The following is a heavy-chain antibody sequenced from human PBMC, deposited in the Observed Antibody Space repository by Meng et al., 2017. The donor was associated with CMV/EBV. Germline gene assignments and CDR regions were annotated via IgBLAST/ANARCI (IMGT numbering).Heavy chain of an antibody. V-gene: IGHV3-21*01. D-gene: IGHD5-24*01. CDR3: ARVKMATSSRGYFDY. Sequence: GGSLRLSCAASGFTFSSYSMNWVRQAPGKGLEWVSSISSSSSYIYYADSVKGRFTISRDNAKNSLYLQMNSLRAEDTAVYYCARVKMATSSRGYFDYWGQGTLVTVSS. J-gene: IGHJ4*02. CDR2: ISSSSSYI. CDR1: GFTFSSYS.